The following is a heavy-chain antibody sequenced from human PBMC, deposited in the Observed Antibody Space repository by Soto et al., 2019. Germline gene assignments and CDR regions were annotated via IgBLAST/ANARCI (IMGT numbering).Heavy chain of an antibody. D-gene: IGHD7-27*01. CDR3: ARDRRTPNWGWNYYCYMDV. CDR2: TYYRSKWYN. Sequence: PSQTLSLTCAISGDSVSSNSAAWNWIRQSPSRGLEWLGRTYYRSKWYNDYAVSVKSRITINPDTSKNQFSLQLNSVTPEDTAVYYFARDRRTPNWGWNYYCYMDVWGKGTTVTVSS. V-gene: IGHV6-1*01. J-gene: IGHJ6*03. CDR1: GDSVSSNSAA.